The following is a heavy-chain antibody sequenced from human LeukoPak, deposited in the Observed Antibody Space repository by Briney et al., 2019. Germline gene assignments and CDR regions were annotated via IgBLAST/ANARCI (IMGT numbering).Heavy chain of an antibody. D-gene: IGHD5-24*01. CDR1: TGSISNYY. CDR3: ARHSRDGYNRHFDY. CDR2: IYYSGIT. V-gene: IGHV4-59*01. Sequence: SVNLSLTSTVSTGSISNYYWTWIRQPPGKGLEWIGYIYYSGITNYNPSHKSRATTSVNTSNNQFSLNPSSVSAADTAVYYCARHSRDGYNRHFDYWGQGTLVTVSS. J-gene: IGHJ4*02.